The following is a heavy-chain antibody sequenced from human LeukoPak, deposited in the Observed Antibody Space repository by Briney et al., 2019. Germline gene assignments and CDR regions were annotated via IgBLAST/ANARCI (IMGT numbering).Heavy chain of an antibody. CDR3: ARGVRLFFDY. V-gene: IGHV4-34*01. D-gene: IGHD1-1*01. J-gene: IGHJ4*02. CDR1: GGSFSGYY. Sequence: SETLSLTCAVFGGSFSGYYWSWIRQSPEKGLEWIGEMSHTGATNYNPSLKSRVTVSVDTSKKQFSLNLRSVTAADTAVYYCARGVRLFFDYWGQGTLVTVSS. CDR2: MSHTGAT.